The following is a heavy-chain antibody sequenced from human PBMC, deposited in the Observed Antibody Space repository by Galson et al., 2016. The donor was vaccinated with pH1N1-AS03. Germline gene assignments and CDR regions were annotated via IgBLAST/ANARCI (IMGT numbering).Heavy chain of an antibody. CDR1: GYTFTRHH. V-gene: IGHV1-46*01. J-gene: IGHJ3*01. D-gene: IGHD6-19*01. CDR3: ARDSGGWAVDF. CDR2: IYPTGDGK. Sequence: SVKVSCKASGYTFTRHHMHWVRQAPGQGLEWMGIIYPTGDGKNYAQKFQGRVTMTRATSTSTFYMELSSLISDDTAVYFCARDSGGWAVDFWGQGTEVTVSS.